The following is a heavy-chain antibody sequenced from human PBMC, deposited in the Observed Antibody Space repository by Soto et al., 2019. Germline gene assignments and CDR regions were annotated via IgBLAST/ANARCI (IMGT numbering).Heavy chain of an antibody. V-gene: IGHV3-30*18. J-gene: IGHJ2*01. CDR2: ISYDGSNK. CDR1: GFTLSSYG. CDR3: AKVPNSSPGYFDL. Sequence: SLRLSCAASGFTLSSYGMHWFRQAPVKGLEWVAVISYDGSNKYYADSVKGRFTISRDNSKNTLYLQMNSLRAEDTAVYYCAKVPNSSPGYFDLWGRGTLVTVSS. D-gene: IGHD6-13*01.